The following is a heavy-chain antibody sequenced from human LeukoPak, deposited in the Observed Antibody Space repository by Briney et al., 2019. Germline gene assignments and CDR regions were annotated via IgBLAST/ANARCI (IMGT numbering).Heavy chain of an antibody. CDR1: GYTFTDYY. Sequence: ASVKVSCKASGYTFTDYYMHRVRQAPGQGLEWMGWVNSNSGATDYAQKFQGRVTMTRDTSISTAYMDLSRLRSDDTAVYYCARANRAVAGDYYYWYMDVWGKGTTVTVSS. CDR2: VNSNSGAT. CDR3: ARANRAVAGDYYYWYMDV. V-gene: IGHV1-2*02. D-gene: IGHD2-15*01. J-gene: IGHJ6*03.